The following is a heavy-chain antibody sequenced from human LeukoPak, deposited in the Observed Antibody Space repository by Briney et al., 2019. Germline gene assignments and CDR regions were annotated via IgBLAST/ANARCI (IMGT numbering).Heavy chain of an antibody. CDR1: GGSISSSSYY. CDR3: ARLYQGKRPPDY. CDR2: IYYSGST. J-gene: IGHJ4*02. D-gene: IGHD6-25*01. Sequence: SETLSLTCTVSGGSISSSSYYWGWIRQPPGKGLEWIGSIYYSGSTYYNPSLKSRVTISVDTSKNQLSLSLRSVTAADTAVYYCARLYQGKRPPDYWGQGTLVTVSS. V-gene: IGHV4-39*01.